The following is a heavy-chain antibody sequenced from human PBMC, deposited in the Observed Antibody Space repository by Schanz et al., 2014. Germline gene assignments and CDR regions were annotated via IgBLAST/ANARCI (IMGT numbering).Heavy chain of an antibody. CDR3: ARKVVATIGGYYDN. CDR2: IGVDGTTT. V-gene: IGHV3-23*04. D-gene: IGHD5-12*01. CDR1: GFAFSSYG. Sequence: EVQLVESGGGLVKPGGSLRLSCLASGFAFSSYGMNWLRQAPGKGLEWVSVIGVDGTTTYYADSVKGRFTISRDNAENTLFLQMNSLRAEDTAVYYCARKVVATIGGYYDNWGQGSLVTVSS. J-gene: IGHJ4*02.